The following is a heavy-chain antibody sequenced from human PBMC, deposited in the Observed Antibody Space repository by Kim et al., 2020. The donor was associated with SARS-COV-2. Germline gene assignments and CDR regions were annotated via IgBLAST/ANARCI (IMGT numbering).Heavy chain of an antibody. CDR3: AREVYTECSNWFDP. J-gene: IGHJ5*02. D-gene: IGHD3-16*01. Sequence: AVSVKSRITNNPDTSRNQFSLQLNSVTPEDTAVYYCAREVYTECSNWFDPWGQGTLVTVSS. V-gene: IGHV6-1*01.